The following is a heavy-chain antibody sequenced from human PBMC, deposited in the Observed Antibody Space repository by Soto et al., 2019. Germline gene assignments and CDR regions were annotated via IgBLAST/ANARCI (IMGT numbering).Heavy chain of an antibody. V-gene: IGHV4-31*03. D-gene: IGHD3-9*01. Sequence: QVQLQESGPGLVKPSQTLSLTCTVSGGSISSGGYYWSWIRQHPGKGLEWIGYMSYSGSTYNHPSLKSGGTISVDPSKNQFSLKLSSVTAAATAVYYCARRDVLRYFDPWGQGTLVTVSS. J-gene: IGHJ5*02. CDR1: GGSISSGGYY. CDR3: ARRDVLRYFDP. CDR2: MSYSGST.